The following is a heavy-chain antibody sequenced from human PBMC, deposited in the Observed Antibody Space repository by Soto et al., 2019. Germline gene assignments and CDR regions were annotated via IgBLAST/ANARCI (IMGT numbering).Heavy chain of an antibody. Sequence: QVQLVQSGAEVKKPGSSVKVSCEASGGTFGGHAISWVRQAPGQGPEWMGGLIPLFGTTQHAQNFQDRLTITADKSTSTAYMELTSLRFEDTAIYYCARGPNWGYRFDSWGQGTRVTVSS. D-gene: IGHD7-27*01. CDR2: LIPLFGTT. CDR3: ARGPNWGYRFDS. V-gene: IGHV1-69*06. J-gene: IGHJ4*02. CDR1: GGTFGGHA.